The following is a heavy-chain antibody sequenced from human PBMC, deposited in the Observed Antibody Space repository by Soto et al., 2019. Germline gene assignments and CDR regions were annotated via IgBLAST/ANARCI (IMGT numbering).Heavy chain of an antibody. CDR1: GFTFSSYG. CDR2: ISYDGSNK. V-gene: IGHV3-30*18. CDR3: AKDRRIAAAGKPPPYWYGMDV. Sequence: PGGSLRLSCAASGFTFSSYGMHWVRQAPGKGLEWVAVISYDGSNKYYADSVKGRFTISRDNSKNTLYLQMNSLRAEDTAVYYCAKDRRIAAAGKPPPYWYGMDVWGQGTTVTVSS. D-gene: IGHD6-13*01. J-gene: IGHJ6*02.